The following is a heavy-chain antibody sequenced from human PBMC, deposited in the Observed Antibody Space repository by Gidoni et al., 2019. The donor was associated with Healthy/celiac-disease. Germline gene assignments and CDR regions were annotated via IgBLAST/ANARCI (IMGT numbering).Heavy chain of an antibody. Sequence: RQAPGKGLEWVSSISSSSSYIYYADSVKGRFTISRDNAKNSLYLQMNSLRAEDTAVYYCAGDSSSWSNWFDPWGQGTLVTVSS. CDR2: ISSSSSYI. V-gene: IGHV3-21*01. J-gene: IGHJ5*02. CDR3: AGDSSSWSNWFDP. D-gene: IGHD6-13*01.